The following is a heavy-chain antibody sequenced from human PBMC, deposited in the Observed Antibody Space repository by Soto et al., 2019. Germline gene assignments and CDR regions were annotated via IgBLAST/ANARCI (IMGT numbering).Heavy chain of an antibody. CDR2: INHSGST. CDR3: ARDKITGLFDY. Sequence: QVQLQQWGAGLLKPSETLSLTCAVYGGSFSGYYWTWIRQPPGTGLEWIGEINHSGSTNYNPSLRGRVTISVEPSKNQFSLTLTSLTAADTAVYYCARDKITGLFDYWGQGTLVTVSS. J-gene: IGHJ4*02. D-gene: IGHD2-8*02. CDR1: GGSFSGYY. V-gene: IGHV4-34*01.